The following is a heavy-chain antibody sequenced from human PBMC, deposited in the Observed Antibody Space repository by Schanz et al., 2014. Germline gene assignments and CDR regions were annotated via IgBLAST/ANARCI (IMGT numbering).Heavy chain of an antibody. V-gene: IGHV3-33*01. CDR2: IWYDGNNK. J-gene: IGHJ3*01. CDR1: GFTFSSYG. D-gene: IGHD5-12*01. Sequence: VQLVESGGGLVQPGGSLRLSCAASGFTFSSYGMHWVRQAPGKGLEWVAVIWYDGNNKFYADSVKGRFIISRDSSKNTLFLQMNSLRPEDTALYFCARDEGRDGYNLAFDVWGQGTLVTVSS. CDR3: ARDEGRDGYNLAFDV.